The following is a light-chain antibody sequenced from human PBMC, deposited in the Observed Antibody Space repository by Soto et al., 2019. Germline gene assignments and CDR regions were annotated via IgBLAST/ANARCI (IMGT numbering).Light chain of an antibody. CDR1: QTISSW. CDR2: DIS. Sequence: DIQVAQSPSTLCGSVGDRVTITCRASQTISSWLAWYQQKPGKAPNLLIYDISTLQSGVPSRFSGSGSGTDFTLTISSLQHEDFATYYCQQSYYNPTFGQGTKVDIK. V-gene: IGKV1-39*01. J-gene: IGKJ1*01. CDR3: QQSYYNPT.